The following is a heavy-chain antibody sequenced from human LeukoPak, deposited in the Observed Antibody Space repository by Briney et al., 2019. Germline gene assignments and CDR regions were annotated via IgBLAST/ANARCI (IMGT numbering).Heavy chain of an antibody. J-gene: IGHJ3*02. Sequence: SQTLSLTCTVSGGSISSGSYYWSWIRQPAGKGLEWIGRIYTSGSTNYNPSLKSRVTISVDTSKNQFSLKLRSVTAADTAVYYCVRPIVATILGDAFDIWGQGTMVTVSS. CDR2: IYTSGST. V-gene: IGHV4-61*02. CDR1: GGSISSGSYY. D-gene: IGHD5-12*01. CDR3: VRPIVATILGDAFDI.